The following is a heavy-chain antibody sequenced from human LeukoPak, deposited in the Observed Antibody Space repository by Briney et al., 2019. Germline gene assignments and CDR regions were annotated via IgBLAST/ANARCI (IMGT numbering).Heavy chain of an antibody. D-gene: IGHD2-2*01. J-gene: IGHJ4*02. CDR3: ATLGGYCSSTNCRGASYFHY. CDR2: FDPEDGET. CDR1: GYTLNELS. Sequence: ASVKVSCKVSGYTLNELSMHWVRQAPGKGLEWMGGFDPEDGETIYAQKFQGRVTMTEDTSTDTAYMELSSLRSEDTAVYYCATLGGYCSSTNCRGASYFHYWGQGTLVTVSS. V-gene: IGHV1-24*01.